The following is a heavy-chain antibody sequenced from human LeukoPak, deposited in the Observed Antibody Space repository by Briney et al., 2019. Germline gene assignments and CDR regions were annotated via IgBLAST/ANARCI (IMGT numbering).Heavy chain of an antibody. CDR2: IWYDGSNK. D-gene: IGHD4-11*01. Sequence: GGSLRLSCAASGFTFSSYGMHWVRQAPGKGLEWVAIIWYDGSNKYYADSVKGRFTISRDNSKNTVYLQMSGLRAEDTAVYYCAREGGDYGNYDDAFDIWGQGTMVTVSS. J-gene: IGHJ3*02. CDR3: AREGGDYGNYDDAFDI. V-gene: IGHV3-33*01. CDR1: GFTFSSYG.